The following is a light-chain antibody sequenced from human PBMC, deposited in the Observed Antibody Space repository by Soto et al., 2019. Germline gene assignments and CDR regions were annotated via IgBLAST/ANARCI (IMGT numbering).Light chain of an antibody. CDR1: SSDVGGYNY. V-gene: IGLV2-8*01. CDR2: EVS. J-gene: IGLJ1*01. CDR3: AAWDETLIDV. Sequence: QSALTQPPSASGSPGQSVTISCTGTSSDVGGYNYVSWYQQHPGKAPKLMIYEVSKRPSGVPGRFSGSKSGNTASLTVSGLQAEDEADYYCAAWDETLIDVFGTGTKLTVL.